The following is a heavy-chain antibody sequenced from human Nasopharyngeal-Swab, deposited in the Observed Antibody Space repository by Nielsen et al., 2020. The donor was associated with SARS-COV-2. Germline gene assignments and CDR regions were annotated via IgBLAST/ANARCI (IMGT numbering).Heavy chain of an antibody. CDR2: ISYDGSNK. CDR1: GFTFSSYG. J-gene: IGHJ4*02. Sequence: GESLKISCAASGFTFSSYGMHWVRQAPGKGLEWVAVISYDGSNKYYADSVKGRFTISRDNSKNTLYLQMNSLRAEDTAVYYCVRDYDSSGFDYWGQGTLVTVSS. V-gene: IGHV3-30*03. D-gene: IGHD3-22*01. CDR3: VRDYDSSGFDY.